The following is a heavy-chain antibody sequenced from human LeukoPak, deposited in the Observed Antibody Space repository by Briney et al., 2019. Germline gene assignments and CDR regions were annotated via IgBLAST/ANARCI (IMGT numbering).Heavy chain of an antibody. CDR2: IYYSGST. D-gene: IGHD3-22*01. J-gene: IGHJ4*02. CDR3: ARSPYYYDSSGYSRLYYFDY. V-gene: IGHV4-39*01. Sequence: PSETPSLTCTVSGGSISSSSYYWGWIRQPPGKGLEWIGSIYYSGSTYYNPSLKSRVTISVDTSKNQFSLKLSSVTAADTAVYYCARSPYYYDSSGYSRLYYFDYWGQGTLVTVSS. CDR1: GGSISSSSYY.